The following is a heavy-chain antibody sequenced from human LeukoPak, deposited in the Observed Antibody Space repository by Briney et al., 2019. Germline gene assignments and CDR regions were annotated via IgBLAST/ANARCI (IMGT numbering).Heavy chain of an antibody. V-gene: IGHV4-61*01. CDR1: GGSVSRGTYF. Sequence: PSETLSLTCTVSGGSVSRGTYFWTWVRQPPGKGLEWIGHIHYNVTTNYNPSLKSRVTMSLDTSKDQFSLKLTSVTAADTAIYFCARWGTYWGQGILVTVSS. D-gene: IGHD7-27*01. CDR3: ARWGTY. CDR2: IHYNVTT. J-gene: IGHJ4*02.